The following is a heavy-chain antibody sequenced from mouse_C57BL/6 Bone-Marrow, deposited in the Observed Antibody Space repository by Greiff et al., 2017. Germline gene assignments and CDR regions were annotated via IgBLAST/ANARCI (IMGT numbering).Heavy chain of an antibody. CDR1: GYTFTDYE. D-gene: IGHD1-1*01. V-gene: IGHV1-15*01. J-gene: IGHJ3*01. CDR3: TGIYYFAWFAY. Sequence: QVQLQESGAELVRPGASVTLSCKASGYTFTDYEMHWVKQTPVHGLEWIGAIDPETGGTAYNQKFKGKAILTADKSSSTAYMELRSLTSEDSAVYYCTGIYYFAWFAYWGQGTLVTVSA. CDR2: IDPETGGT.